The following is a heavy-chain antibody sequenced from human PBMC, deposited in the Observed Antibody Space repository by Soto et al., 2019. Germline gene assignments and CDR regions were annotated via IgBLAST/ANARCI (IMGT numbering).Heavy chain of an antibody. CDR3: ARVPRGDWRGGSCSQVRDF. CDR1: GYTFTGYY. D-gene: IGHD2-15*01. J-gene: IGHJ6*03. Sequence: ASVKVSCKASGYTFTGYYMHWVRQAPGQGLEWMGWINPNSGGTNYAQKFQGWVTMTRDTSISTAYMELSRLRSDDTAVYYCARVPRGDWRGGSCSQVRDFWGKGPTV. CDR2: INPNSGGT. V-gene: IGHV1-2*04.